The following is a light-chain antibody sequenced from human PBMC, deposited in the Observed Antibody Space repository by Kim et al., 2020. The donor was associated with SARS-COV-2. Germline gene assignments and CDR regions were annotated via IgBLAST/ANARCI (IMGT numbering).Light chain of an antibody. CDR3: SSFTTSNTLV. CDR1: SSDVGAYNY. CDR2: DVN. J-gene: IGLJ3*02. Sequence: GQSITISCTETSSDVGAYNYVSWYQQHPGKVPKLMIYDVNNRPSGVSDRFSGSKSGNTASLTISGLQAEDEADYYCSSFTTSNTLVFGGGTQLTVL. V-gene: IGLV2-14*03.